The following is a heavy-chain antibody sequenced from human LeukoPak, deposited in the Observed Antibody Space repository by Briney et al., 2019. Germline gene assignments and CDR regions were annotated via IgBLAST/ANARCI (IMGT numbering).Heavy chain of an antibody. Sequence: SETLSLTCTVSGGSISSSSYYWGWIRQPPGKGLEWIGSIYYSGSTYYNPSLKSRVTISVDTSKNQFSLKLSSVTAADTAVYYCARDGWELLLGSFDIWGQGTMVTVSS. CDR2: IYYSGST. CDR1: GGSISSSSYY. CDR3: ARDGWELLLGSFDI. D-gene: IGHD1-26*01. J-gene: IGHJ3*02. V-gene: IGHV4-39*07.